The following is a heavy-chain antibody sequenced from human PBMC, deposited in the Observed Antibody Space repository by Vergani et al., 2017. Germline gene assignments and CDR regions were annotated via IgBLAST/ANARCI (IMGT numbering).Heavy chain of an antibody. V-gene: IGHV4-34*01. J-gene: IGHJ6*02. CDR3: ARSNYVLGGYYYYGMDV. CDR1: GFTFGDYA. CDR2: INHSGST. D-gene: IGHD4-11*01. Sequence: VQLVESGGGLVQPGRSLRLSCTASGFTFGDYAMSWVRQAPGKGLEWIGEINHSGSTNYNPSLKSRVTISVDTSKNQFSLKLSSVTAADTAVYYCARSNYVLGGYYYYGMDVWGQGTTVTVSS.